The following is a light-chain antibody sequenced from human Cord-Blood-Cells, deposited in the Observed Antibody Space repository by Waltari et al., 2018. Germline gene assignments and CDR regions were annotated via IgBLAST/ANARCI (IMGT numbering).Light chain of an antibody. V-gene: IGKV1-39*01. Sequence: DIQMPQSPSSLSASVADRVTITCRASQSISSYLNWYQHKPGKAPKLLIYAASSLQRGVPSRFSGSGSRTNFTLTISSLQPEDFATYYCQQSYSTPLMYSFGQGTKLEIK. CDR2: AAS. CDR3: QQSYSTPLMYS. J-gene: IGKJ2*03. CDR1: QSISSY.